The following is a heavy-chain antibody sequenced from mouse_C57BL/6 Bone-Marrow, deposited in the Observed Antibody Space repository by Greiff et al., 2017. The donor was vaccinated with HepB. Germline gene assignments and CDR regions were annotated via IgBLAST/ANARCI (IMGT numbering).Heavy chain of an antibody. J-gene: IGHJ4*01. V-gene: IGHV1-26*01. CDR2: INPNNGGT. D-gene: IGHD1-1*01. Sequence: VQLQQSGPELVKPGASVKISCKASGYTFTDYYMIWVKQSHGKSLEWIGDINPNNGGTSYNQKFKGKATLTVDKSSSTAYMELRSLTSEDSAVYYCARKAYYGSSYRAMDYWGQGTSVTGSS. CDR3: ARKAYYGSSYRAMDY. CDR1: GYTFTDYY.